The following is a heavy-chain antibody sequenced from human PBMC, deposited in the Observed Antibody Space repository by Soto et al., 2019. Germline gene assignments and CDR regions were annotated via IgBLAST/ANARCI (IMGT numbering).Heavy chain of an antibody. D-gene: IGHD6-19*01. CDR2: ISAYNGNT. CDR1: GYTFTSYG. Sequence: ASVKVSCKASGYTFTSYGISWVRQAPGQGLEWMGWISAYNGNTNYAQKLQGRVTMTTDTSTSTAYMELRSLRSDDTAVYYCARDRKKWLVRSGFDPWGQGTLVTVSS. V-gene: IGHV1-18*01. CDR3: ARDRKKWLVRSGFDP. J-gene: IGHJ5*02.